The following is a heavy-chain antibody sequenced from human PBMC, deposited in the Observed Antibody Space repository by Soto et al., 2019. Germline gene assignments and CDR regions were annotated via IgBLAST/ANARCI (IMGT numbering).Heavy chain of an antibody. CDR2: IHYSGSI. J-gene: IGHJ4*02. CDR1: DGSTDSGSYY. CDR3: TRGLDRAKLGY. V-gene: IGHV4-31*03. Sequence: PSETLTLTCTVSDGSTDSGSYYRSWVRQYPGKGLEWIGSIHYSGSIYYSPSLRSRLTMSADTSKNQFSLKLSSVTVADTAVYYCTRGLDRAKLGYWGQG. D-gene: IGHD1-26*01.